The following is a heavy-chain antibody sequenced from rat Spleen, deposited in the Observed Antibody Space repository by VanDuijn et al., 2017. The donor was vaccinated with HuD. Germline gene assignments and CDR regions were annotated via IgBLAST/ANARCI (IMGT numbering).Heavy chain of an antibody. J-gene: IGHJ2*01. CDR3: TRERNWAFDY. Sequence: EVQLVESGGGLVQPGRSLRLACVASGFTFNNYWMTWIRQAPGKGLEWVASITHTGGNTYYPDSVKGRFPISRDNAKSTLYLQLNSLRSEDTATYYCTRERNWAFDYWGQGVMVTVSS. CDR2: ITHTGGNT. D-gene: IGHD5-1*01. V-gene: IGHV5-31*01. CDR1: GFTFNNYW.